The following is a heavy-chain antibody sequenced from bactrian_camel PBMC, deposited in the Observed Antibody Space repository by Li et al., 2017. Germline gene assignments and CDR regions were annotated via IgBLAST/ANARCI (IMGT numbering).Heavy chain of an antibody. Sequence: VQLVESGGGSVQAGGSLRLSCALSGYTYNINCMGWFRQAPGGEREGVAAIYLTAGATHYIDSVKGRFTISEDSAENTMYLQMENLKSEDTAMYYCAADMHYSDYVCPDAADFGYRGQGTQVTVS. J-gene: IGHJ6*01. V-gene: IGHV3S54*01. CDR1: GYTYNINC. CDR2: IYLTAGAT. CDR3: AADMHYSDYVCPDAADFGY. D-gene: IGHD4*01.